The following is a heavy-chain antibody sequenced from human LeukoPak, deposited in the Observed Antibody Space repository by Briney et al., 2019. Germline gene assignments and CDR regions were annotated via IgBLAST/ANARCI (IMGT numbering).Heavy chain of an antibody. CDR1: GGSISSYY. J-gene: IGHJ5*02. CDR2: TYYSGST. CDR3: ARDVSDFGMSDYIDP. V-gene: IGHV4-59*01. D-gene: IGHD4-11*01. Sequence: SETLSLTCTVSGGSISSYYWSWIRQPPGKGLEWIGYTYYSGSTNYNPSLKSRVTISVDTSKNQFSLRLSSVTAADTAVYYCARDVSDFGMSDYIDPWGQGTLVTVSS.